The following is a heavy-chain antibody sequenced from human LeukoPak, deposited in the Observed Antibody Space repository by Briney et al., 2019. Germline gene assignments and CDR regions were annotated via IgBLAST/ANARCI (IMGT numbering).Heavy chain of an antibody. D-gene: IGHD6-19*01. Sequence: GGSLRLSCAASGFTVSSYGMHWVRQAPGKGLEWMAFIRSDGSNEYYADSVKGRFTISRDNSKNTLYLQMNSLRAEDTAVYYCARIPDSAWGGLGYWGQGTLVTVSS. V-gene: IGHV3-30*02. CDR1: GFTVSSYG. CDR3: ARIPDSAWGGLGY. J-gene: IGHJ4*02. CDR2: IRSDGSNE.